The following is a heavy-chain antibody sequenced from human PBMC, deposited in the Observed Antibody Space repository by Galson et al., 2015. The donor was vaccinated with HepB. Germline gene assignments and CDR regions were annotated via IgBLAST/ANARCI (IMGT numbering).Heavy chain of an antibody. V-gene: IGHV7-4-1*02. CDR1: GYTFTRYA. CDR2: INTNTGNP. Sequence: SVKVSCKASGYTFTRYAMNWVRQAPGQGLEWMGWINTNTGNPTYAQGFTGRFVFSLDTSVSTAYLQISSLKAEDIAVYYCARNVDTAMVIFDYWGQGTLVTVSS. D-gene: IGHD5-18*01. J-gene: IGHJ4*02. CDR3: ARNVDTAMVIFDY.